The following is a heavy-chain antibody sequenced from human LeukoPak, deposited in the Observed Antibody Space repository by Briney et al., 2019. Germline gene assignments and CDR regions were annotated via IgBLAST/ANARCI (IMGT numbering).Heavy chain of an antibody. CDR2: ISGSGGST. D-gene: IGHD2-15*01. J-gene: IGHJ4*02. CDR1: GFTFSSYA. V-gene: IGHV3-23*01. CDR3: AKVYQPAELLLGGPHFDY. Sequence: GGSLRLSCAASGFTFSSYAMSWVRQAPGKGLEWVSAISGSGGSTYYADSVKGRFTISRDNSKNTLYLQMNSLRAEDTAVYYCAKVYQPAELLLGGPHFDYWGQGTLVTVSS.